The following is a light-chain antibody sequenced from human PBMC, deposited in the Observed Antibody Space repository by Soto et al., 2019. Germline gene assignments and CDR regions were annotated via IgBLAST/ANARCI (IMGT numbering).Light chain of an antibody. CDR2: DAS. CDR1: ESVSRN. CDR3: QQYNSWPPIT. J-gene: IGKJ5*01. V-gene: IGKV3-15*01. Sequence: EIVLTQSPATLSLSPVERATLSGMASESVSRNLAWYQQKPGQAPRLLIYDASTRATGIPDRFSGGGSGTEFTLTISSLQSEDFVVYYCQQYNSWPPITFGQGTRLEIK.